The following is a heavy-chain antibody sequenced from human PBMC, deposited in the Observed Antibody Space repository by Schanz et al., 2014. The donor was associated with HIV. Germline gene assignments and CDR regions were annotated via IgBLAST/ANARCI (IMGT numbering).Heavy chain of an antibody. J-gene: IGHJ4*02. CDR1: GGSFSDYY. D-gene: IGHD2-2*01. CDR2: IHHSGDT. V-gene: IGHV4-34*02. Sequence: QVQLQQWGAGLLKPSATLSLTCAVYGGSFSDYYWNWVRQLPGKGLQWIGYIHHSGDTYYDASLRRRVTVSMDTSKNRFSLKMTAVTAADTAVYYCARSQDTSWFFWGQGTLVTVSS. CDR3: ARSQDTSWFF.